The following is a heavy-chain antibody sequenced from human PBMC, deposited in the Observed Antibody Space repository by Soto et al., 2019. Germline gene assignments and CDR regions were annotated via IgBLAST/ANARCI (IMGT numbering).Heavy chain of an antibody. V-gene: IGHV1-24*01. CDR3: ATASPITGDTSPNYYYYYMDV. J-gene: IGHJ6*03. D-gene: IGHD1-20*01. CDR1: GYTLTELS. Sequence: ASVKVSCKVSGYTLTELSMHWVLQAPGKGLEWMGGFDPEDGETIYAQKFQGRVTMTEDTSTDTAYMELSSLRSEDTAVYYCATASPITGDTSPNYYYYYMDVWGKGTTVTVSS. CDR2: FDPEDGET.